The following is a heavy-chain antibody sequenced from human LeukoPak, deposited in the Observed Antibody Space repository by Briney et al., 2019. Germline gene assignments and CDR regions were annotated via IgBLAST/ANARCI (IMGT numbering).Heavy chain of an antibody. D-gene: IGHD6-19*01. V-gene: IGHV3-33*01. J-gene: IGHJ4*02. CDR3: ARDHSGWYVDY. CDR1: GFTLSRNG. Sequence: GGSLRLSCAASGFTLSRNGMHWVSQAPGKGLEWVGDIWYDGSKKYYADSVKGRFTISRDISKNTVYLQMDSLRAEDTAVYYCARDHSGWYVDYWGQGTLVTVSS. CDR2: IWYDGSKK.